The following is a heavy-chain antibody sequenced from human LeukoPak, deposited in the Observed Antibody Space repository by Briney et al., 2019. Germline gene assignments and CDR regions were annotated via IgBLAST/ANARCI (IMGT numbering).Heavy chain of an antibody. D-gene: IGHD2-15*01. Sequence: RPSETLSLTCTVSGGSINNYYWSWIRQPAGKGLEWIGRIYTRGSTNYNPSLKSRVTMSVDTSKNQFFLKLSSVTAADTAVYYCARGRYCSADICSGGDAFDIWGQGTMVSVSS. CDR1: GGSINNYY. CDR3: ARGRYCSADICSGGDAFDI. CDR2: IYTRGST. V-gene: IGHV4-4*07. J-gene: IGHJ3*02.